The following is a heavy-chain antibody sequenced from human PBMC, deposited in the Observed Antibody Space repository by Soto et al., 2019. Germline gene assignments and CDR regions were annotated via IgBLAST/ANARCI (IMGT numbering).Heavy chain of an antibody. J-gene: IGHJ4*02. V-gene: IGHV3-23*01. CDR3: AKNAMIVVVITPGYDY. CDR2: ISGSGGST. D-gene: IGHD3-22*01. Sequence: PGGSLRLSCAASGFTLSIYAMSWARQAPGKGLEWVSAISGSGGSTYYADSVKGRFTISRDNSKNTLYLQMNSLRAEDTAVYYCAKNAMIVVVITPGYDYSGQGTLVTVSS. CDR1: GFTLSIYA.